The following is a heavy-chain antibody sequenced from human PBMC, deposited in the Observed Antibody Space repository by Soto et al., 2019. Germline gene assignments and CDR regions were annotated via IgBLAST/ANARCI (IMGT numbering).Heavy chain of an antibody. Sequence: SKTLSIACTVPGGSSTRDGYSWSWVRQPPGKGLEWISYIYQSGSAYYNPSLKGRVTTSVDKSKNQFSLKLNSLTAADTAVYYCARDSDTAAGFGMYFWAQGTTV. CDR2: IYQSGSA. J-gene: IGHJ6*02. V-gene: IGHV4-30-2*01. CDR3: ARDSDTAAGFGMYF. CDR1: GGSSTRDGYS. D-gene: IGHD5-18*01.